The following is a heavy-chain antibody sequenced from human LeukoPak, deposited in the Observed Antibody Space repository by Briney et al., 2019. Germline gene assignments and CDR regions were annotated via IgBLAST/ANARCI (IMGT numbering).Heavy chain of an antibody. CDR3: AKAGVDDYDSSGFDPDAFDI. V-gene: IGHV5-51*01. Sequence: GESLKISCKGSGYSFTSYWIGWVRQMPGKGLEGMGIIYPGGSDNRYRPSFQGQVTISADKSISTAYLQWSSLKASDTAMYYCAKAGVDDYDSSGFDPDAFDIWGQGTMVTVSS. CDR2: IYPGGSDN. CDR1: GYSFTSYW. J-gene: IGHJ3*02. D-gene: IGHD3-22*01.